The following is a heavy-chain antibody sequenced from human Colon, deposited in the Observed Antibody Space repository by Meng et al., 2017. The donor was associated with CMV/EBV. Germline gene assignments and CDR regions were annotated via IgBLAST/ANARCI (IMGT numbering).Heavy chain of an antibody. CDR2: IYWDDDK. Sequence: HTTLKRPGPTLVKPPPTSTLTCTFSGFPLNTYEVGVGCFPQPPGKAPEWLALIYWDDDKRYRSSLGNRLTLTHDASKNQVVLTMTDMDPVDTATYYCAHKSLPAAFFDYWSQGTLVTVSS. CDR1: GFPLNTYEVG. J-gene: IGHJ4*02. V-gene: IGHV2-5*02. D-gene: IGHD2-2*01. CDR3: AHKSLPAAFFDY.